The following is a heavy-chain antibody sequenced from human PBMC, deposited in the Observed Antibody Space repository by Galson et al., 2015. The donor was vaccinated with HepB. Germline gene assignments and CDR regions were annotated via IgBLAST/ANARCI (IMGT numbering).Heavy chain of an antibody. Sequence: SLRLSCAASGFGFFDYWMNWVRQAPGKGLQWVANIDQGGSEKYHVDSVQGRFTISRDNAKNSLNLQMNSLRAEDTAVYHCARAYCSGTNCYDRDSGYQGIAFDVWGRGTLVTVSS. D-gene: IGHD2-2*01. CDR3: ARAYCSGTNCYDRDSGYQGIAFDV. J-gene: IGHJ3*01. CDR1: GFGFFDYW. V-gene: IGHV3-7*01. CDR2: IDQGGSEK.